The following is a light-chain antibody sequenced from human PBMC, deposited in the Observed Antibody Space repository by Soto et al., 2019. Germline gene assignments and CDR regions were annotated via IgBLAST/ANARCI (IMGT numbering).Light chain of an antibody. CDR3: QQSYTTLGT. V-gene: IGKV1-39*01. J-gene: IGKJ1*01. CDR1: QTISGC. CDR2: SAS. Sequence: DIQMTQSPSSLSAFVGDRVTITCRASQTISGCLKWYQQKPGKAPGLLIYSASTLQSGVPSRFSGSGSGTEFTLTISSLQPEDFATYYCQQSYTTLGTFGQGTTVEVK.